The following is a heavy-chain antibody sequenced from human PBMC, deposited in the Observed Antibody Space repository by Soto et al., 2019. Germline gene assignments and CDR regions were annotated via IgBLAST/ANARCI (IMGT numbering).Heavy chain of an antibody. V-gene: IGHV1-18*01. D-gene: IGHD3-3*01. CDR1: GYSFDKNG. Sequence: QVLLVQSGAEVKKPGASLNISCKGSGYSFDKNGISWVRQAPGQGLEWMGWISGDTGHTNYAQKFQGGLSVTTVTSTRTAYMELRSLTSDDTAMYYCARDKGDFTFGPWGQGSLVTVSS. J-gene: IGHJ5*02. CDR3: ARDKGDFTFGP. CDR2: ISGDTGHT.